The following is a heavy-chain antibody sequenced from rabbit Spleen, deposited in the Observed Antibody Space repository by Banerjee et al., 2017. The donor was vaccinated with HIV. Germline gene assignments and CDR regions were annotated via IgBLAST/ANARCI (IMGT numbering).Heavy chain of an antibody. V-gene: IGHV1S45*01. Sequence: QTQLVESGGGLVQPGGSLKLSCKASGFSFSDRDVMCWVRQAPGKGLEWIACIAGSSSGFTYTATWTKGRFTCSKTSSTTVTLKMTSLTVADTTTNFCATDTGSSFSSYGMGLWGPGTLVTVS. J-gene: IGHJ6*01. CDR1: GFSFSDRDV. CDR3: ATDTGSSFSSYGMGL. CDR2: IAGSSSGFT. D-gene: IGHD8-1*01.